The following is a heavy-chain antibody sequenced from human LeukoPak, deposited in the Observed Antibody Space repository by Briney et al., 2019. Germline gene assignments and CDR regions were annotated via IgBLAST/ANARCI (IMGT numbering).Heavy chain of an antibody. CDR2: IKQDGSEK. J-gene: IGHJ6*04. CDR3: VRDCSSASLSSGCYYAMDV. Sequence: GGSLRLSCAASGFTFNDYWMAWVRQAPGKGLEWVAHIKQDGSEKYYVDSLKGRFTISRDNAKNSLFLQMNSLRAEDTAVYYCVRDCSSASLSSGCYYAMDVWGKGTTVTVSS. CDR1: GFTFNDYW. D-gene: IGHD2-2*01. V-gene: IGHV3-7*03.